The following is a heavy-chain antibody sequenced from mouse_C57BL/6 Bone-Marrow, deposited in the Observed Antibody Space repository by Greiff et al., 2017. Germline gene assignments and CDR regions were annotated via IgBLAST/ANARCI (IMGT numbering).Heavy chain of an antibody. D-gene: IGHD2-14*01. V-gene: IGHV1-55*01. CDR2: IYPGSGST. CDR1: GYTFTSYW. Sequence: VQLQQPGAELVKPGASVKMSCKASGYTFTSYWITWVKQRPGQGLEWIGDIYPGSGSTNYNEKFKSKATLTVDTSSSTAYMQLRSLTSEDSAVYYCARPYNRNYWYFDVWGTGTTDTESS. J-gene: IGHJ1*03. CDR3: ARPYNRNYWYFDV.